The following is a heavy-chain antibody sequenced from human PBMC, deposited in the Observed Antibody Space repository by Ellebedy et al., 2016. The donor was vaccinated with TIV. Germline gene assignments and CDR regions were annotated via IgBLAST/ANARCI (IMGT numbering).Heavy chain of an antibody. J-gene: IGHJ4*02. CDR2: INSDGSST. V-gene: IGHV3-74*01. Sequence: GESLKISCAASGFTFSSYWMHWVRQAPGKGLVWVSRINSDGSSTSYADSVKGRFTISRDNAKNTLYLQMNSLRVGDTALYFCTRDMYTGMEISDKWGQGTLVTVSS. D-gene: IGHD5-18*01. CDR1: GFTFSSYW. CDR3: TRDMYTGMEISDK.